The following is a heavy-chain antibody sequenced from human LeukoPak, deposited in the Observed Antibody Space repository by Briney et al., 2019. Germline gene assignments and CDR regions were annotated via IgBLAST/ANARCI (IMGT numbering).Heavy chain of an antibody. D-gene: IGHD1-1*01. CDR3: ARGRWKQTTPFDY. Sequence: SETLSLTCTVSGGSISSYYWSWIRQPPVKGLEWIGYIYYSGSTNYNPSLKSRVTISVDTSKNQFSLKLSSVTAADTAVYYCARGRWKQTTPFDYWGQGTLVTVSS. J-gene: IGHJ4*02. CDR2: IYYSGST. V-gene: IGHV4-59*01. CDR1: GGSISSYY.